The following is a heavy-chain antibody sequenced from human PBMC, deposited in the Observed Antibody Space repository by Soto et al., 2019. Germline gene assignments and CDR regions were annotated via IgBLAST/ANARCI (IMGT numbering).Heavy chain of an antibody. D-gene: IGHD3-10*01. CDR2: TRNKANSYTT. Sequence: EVQLVESGGGLVQPGGSLRLSCAASGFTFSDHYMDWVRQAPGKGLEWVGRTRNKANSYTTEYAASVKGRFTISRDDSKTSLYLQMNSLKTEDTAVYYCARRGARGYYYGMDVWGQGTTVTVSS. V-gene: IGHV3-72*01. J-gene: IGHJ6*02. CDR1: GFTFSDHY. CDR3: ARRGARGYYYGMDV.